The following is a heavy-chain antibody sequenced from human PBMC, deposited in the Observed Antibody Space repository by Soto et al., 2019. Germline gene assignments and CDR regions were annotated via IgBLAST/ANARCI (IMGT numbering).Heavy chain of an antibody. J-gene: IGHJ4*02. D-gene: IGHD3-22*01. Sequence: PGGSLRLSGEASVWTFSNAWLTWVRQAPGKGLEWVGHIKSRSDGGTTDYAAPVKGRFTISRDDSENTLFLEMNSLQIEDTAVYHCATSPGYYDSSPFDYWGQGTQVTVSS. V-gene: IGHV3-15*07. CDR3: ATSPGYYDSSPFDY. CDR1: VWTFSNAW. CDR2: IKSRSDGGTT.